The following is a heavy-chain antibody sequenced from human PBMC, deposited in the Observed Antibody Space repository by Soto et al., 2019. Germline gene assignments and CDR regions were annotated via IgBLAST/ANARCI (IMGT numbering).Heavy chain of an antibody. Sequence: QVHLVQSGAEVKKPGASVKVSCKASGYTFTSYGISWVRQAPGQGLEWMGWISGYNGNTNYAQKLQGRVTMTTDTFTSTAYMDLRSLRSDDTAVYYCARVGGSYDAKGSWNYWGQGTLVTVSS. V-gene: IGHV1-18*01. J-gene: IGHJ4*02. CDR3: ARVGGSYDAKGSWNY. CDR2: ISGYNGNT. CDR1: GYTFTSYG. D-gene: IGHD2-15*01.